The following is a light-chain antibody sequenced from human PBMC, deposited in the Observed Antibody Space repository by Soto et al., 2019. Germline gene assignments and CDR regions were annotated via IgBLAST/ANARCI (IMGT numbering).Light chain of an antibody. J-gene: IGLJ2*01. CDR3: SSYSISAGLVL. Sequence: QSVLTQPASLSGSPGQSITISCTGTSSDIGAYDYVSWFQQHPGKAPKLVIYEVANRPSGVSSRFSGSKSDNTASLTISGLQAEDEADYYCSSYSISAGLVLFGGGTKLTVL. V-gene: IGLV2-14*01. CDR1: SSDIGAYDY. CDR2: EVA.